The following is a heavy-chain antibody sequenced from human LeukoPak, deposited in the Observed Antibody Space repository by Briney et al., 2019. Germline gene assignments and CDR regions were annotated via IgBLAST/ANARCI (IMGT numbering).Heavy chain of an antibody. J-gene: IGHJ6*02. CDR3: ARDFHYEDYYYYGMDV. Sequence: GGPLRLSCAASGFTFSSYAMHWVRQAPGKGLEWVAVISYDGSNKYYADSVKGRFTISRDNSKNTLYLQMNSLRAEDTAVYYCARDFHYEDYYYYGMDVWGQGTTVTVSS. CDR1: GFTFSSYA. D-gene: IGHD3-22*01. V-gene: IGHV3-30*04. CDR2: ISYDGSNK.